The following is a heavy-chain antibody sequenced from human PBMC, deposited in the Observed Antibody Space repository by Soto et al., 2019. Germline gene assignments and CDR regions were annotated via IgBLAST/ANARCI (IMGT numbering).Heavy chain of an antibody. CDR1: GYSFICNY. CDR2: INPNNGDT. Sequence: GXSVKVSCKTSGYSFICNYIHLFRQVPGQGLEWMGWINPNNGDTSYAQRFQGWVTLTRDTSINTAYVQVSRLTSDDTAVYYCERATEMVDFDFWGQGTVVTVSS. D-gene: IGHD2-8*01. J-gene: IGHJ4*02. CDR3: ERATEMVDFDF. V-gene: IGHV1-2*04.